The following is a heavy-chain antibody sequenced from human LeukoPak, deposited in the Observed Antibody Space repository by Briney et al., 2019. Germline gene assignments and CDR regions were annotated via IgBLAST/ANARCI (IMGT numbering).Heavy chain of an antibody. CDR2: ISWNSGTI. J-gene: IGHJ4*02. D-gene: IGHD4-23*01. V-gene: IGHV3-9*01. Sequence: GGSLRLSCAASGFTFDDYAMHWVRQVPGKGLEWVSGISWNSGTIGYADSVKGRFTISRDNARNSLYLQMNSLRAEDTALYYCAKDRMSSYGGNFDYWGQGTLITVSS. CDR1: GFTFDDYA. CDR3: AKDRMSSYGGNFDY.